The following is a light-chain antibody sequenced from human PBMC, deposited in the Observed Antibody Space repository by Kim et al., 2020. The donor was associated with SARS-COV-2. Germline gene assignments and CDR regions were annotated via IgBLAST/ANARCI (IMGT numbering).Light chain of an antibody. Sequence: QRVTISCTGSNSNIEAGYDVHWYQQLPGTAPKFLIYGNSNRPSGVPDRFSGSKSGTSASLAITGLQAEDEADYYCQSYDRSLSGYVFGTGTKVTVL. CDR2: GNS. J-gene: IGLJ1*01. V-gene: IGLV1-40*01. CDR3: QSYDRSLSGYV. CDR1: NSNIEAGYD.